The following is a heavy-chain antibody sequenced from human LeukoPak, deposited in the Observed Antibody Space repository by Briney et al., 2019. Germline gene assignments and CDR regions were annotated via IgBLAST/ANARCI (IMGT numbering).Heavy chain of an antibody. D-gene: IGHD6-13*01. CDR1: GGSISSYY. V-gene: IGHV4-59*01. CDR2: IYYSGST. Sequence: SETLSLTCTVSGGSISSYYWSWIRQPPGKGLEWIGYIYYSGSTNYNPSLKSRVTISVDTSKSQFSLKPSSVTAADTAVYYCARARGYSSSRPNFFDYWGQGTLVTVSS. J-gene: IGHJ4*02. CDR3: ARARGYSSSRPNFFDY.